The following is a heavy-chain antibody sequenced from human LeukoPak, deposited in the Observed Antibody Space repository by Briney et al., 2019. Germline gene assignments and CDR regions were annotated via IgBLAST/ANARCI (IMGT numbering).Heavy chain of an antibody. CDR2: IYYSGST. V-gene: IGHV4-59*01. CDR1: GGSISGYY. J-gene: IGHJ3*02. Sequence: SETLSLTCTVSGGSISGYYWTWIRQPPGKGLEWIGYIYYSGSTNYNPSLKSRVTISVDTSKNQFSLKLSSVTAADTAVYYCALGGVVIARGAFDIWGQGTMVTVSS. CDR3: ALGGVVIARGAFDI. D-gene: IGHD3-3*01.